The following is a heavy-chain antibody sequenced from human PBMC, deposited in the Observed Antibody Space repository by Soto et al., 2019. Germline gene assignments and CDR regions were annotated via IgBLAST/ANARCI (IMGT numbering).Heavy chain of an antibody. CDR3: AKDTRYADYVRWFDS. CDR2: ITASGGRT. J-gene: IGHJ5*01. D-gene: IGHD4-17*01. CDR1: GFTFSSYA. Sequence: EVHLLESGGGLVQPGGSLRLSCTASGFTFSSYAMTWVRQAPGRGLEVVSGITASGGRTYYADSVKGRFTISRDNSKSTLYLQMNSLRAEDTAVYYCAKDTRYADYVRWFDSWGQGPLVTVSS. V-gene: IGHV3-23*01.